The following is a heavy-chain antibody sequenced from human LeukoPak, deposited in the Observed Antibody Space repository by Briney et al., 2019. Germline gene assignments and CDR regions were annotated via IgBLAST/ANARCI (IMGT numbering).Heavy chain of an antibody. J-gene: IGHJ4*02. V-gene: IGHV3-30*18. CDR3: AKDFRDYPGVFDY. CDR2: ISYDGSNK. D-gene: IGHD5-12*01. CDR1: GFTSSSYG. Sequence: GGSLRLSCSASGFTSSSYGMHWGRQAPGKGLEWVAVISYDGSNKYYADSVKGRFTISRDNSKNTLYLQMNSLRAEDTAVYYCAKDFRDYPGVFDYWGQGTLVTVSS.